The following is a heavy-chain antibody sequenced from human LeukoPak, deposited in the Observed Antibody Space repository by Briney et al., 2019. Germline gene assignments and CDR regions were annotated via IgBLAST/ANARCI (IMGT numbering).Heavy chain of an antibody. CDR1: GFSLSTSGVG. CDR2: IYWNDDK. J-gene: IGHJ4*02. D-gene: IGHD4-17*01. V-gene: IGHV2-5*01. CDR3: AHLDYGDYLYYFDY. Sequence: ESGPTPVNPTQTLTLTCTFSGFSLSTSGVGVGWIRQPPGKALEWLALIYWNDDKRYSPSLKSRLTITKDTSKIQVVLTMTNMDPVDTATYYCAHLDYGDYLYYFDYWGQGTLVTVSS.